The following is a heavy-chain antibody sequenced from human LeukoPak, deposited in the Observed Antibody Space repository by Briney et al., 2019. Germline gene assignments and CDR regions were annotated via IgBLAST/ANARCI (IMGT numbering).Heavy chain of an antibody. CDR1: GFTFSGHW. CDR3: VRDETLWTLDW. Sequence: TGGSLRLSCTASGFTFSGHWIHWVRQAPGMGLVWVSRINERGTDSMYAESVKGRFTISRDNAKNTVYLQMNSLRVEDTAVYHCVRDETLWTLDWWGQGTLVSVSS. CDR2: INERGTDS. V-gene: IGHV3-74*03. D-gene: IGHD3/OR15-3a*01. J-gene: IGHJ4*02.